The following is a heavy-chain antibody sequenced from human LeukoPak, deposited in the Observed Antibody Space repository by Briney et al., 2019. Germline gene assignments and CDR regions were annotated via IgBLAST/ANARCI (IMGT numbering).Heavy chain of an antibody. V-gene: IGHV3-21*01. CDR1: GFTFSSYS. Sequence: KPGGSLRLSCAASGFTFSSYSMNWVRQPPGKGLEWVSSISSSSSYIYYADSVKGRFTISRDNAKNSLYLQMNSLRAEDTAVYYCARVDDYVDREGAFDIWGQGTMVTVSS. CDR2: ISSSSSYI. J-gene: IGHJ3*02. D-gene: IGHD4-17*01. CDR3: ARVDDYVDREGAFDI.